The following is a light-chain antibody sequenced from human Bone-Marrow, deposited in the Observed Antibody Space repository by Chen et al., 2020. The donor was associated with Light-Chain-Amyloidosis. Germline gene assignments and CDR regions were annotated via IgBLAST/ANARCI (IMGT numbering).Light chain of an antibody. V-gene: IGLV3-25*03. CDR3: QSADSSGTYEVI. CDR2: RDT. Sequence: SYELTQPPSVSVSPGQTARITCSGDDLPTKYAYWYQQKPGQAPVLVIHRDTERPSWISERFSGSSSGTTATLTISGVQAEDEADYHCQSADSSGTYEVIFGGGTKLTAL. J-gene: IGLJ2*01. CDR1: DLPTKY.